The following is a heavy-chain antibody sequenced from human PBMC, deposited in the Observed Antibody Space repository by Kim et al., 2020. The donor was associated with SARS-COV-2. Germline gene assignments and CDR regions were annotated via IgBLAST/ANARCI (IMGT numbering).Heavy chain of an antibody. CDR2: IYYSGST. J-gene: IGHJ4*02. Sequence: SETLSLTCTVSGASISSSGHYWAWIRQPPGKGLEWVGSIYYSGSTSYNPSLKSRVSISVDTSKNQFSLKLSSVTAADTALYYCARRDYSDSGSPYWGQGTLVTVSS. D-gene: IGHD3-10*01. CDR1: GASISSSGHY. CDR3: ARRDYSDSGSPY. V-gene: IGHV4-39*01.